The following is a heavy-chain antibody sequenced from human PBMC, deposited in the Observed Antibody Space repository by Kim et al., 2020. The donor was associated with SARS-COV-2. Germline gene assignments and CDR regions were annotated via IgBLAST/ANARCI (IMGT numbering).Heavy chain of an antibody. CDR3: ARSDSGDEFDP. CDR1: GGSISSYY. V-gene: IGHV4-59*01. D-gene: IGHD7-27*01. Sequence: SETLSLTCTVSGGSISSYYWSWIRQPPGKGLEWIGYIYYSGSTNYNPSLKSRVTISVDTSKNQFSLKLSSVTAADTAVYYCARSDSGDEFDPWGQGTLVTVSS. J-gene: IGHJ5*02. CDR2: IYYSGST.